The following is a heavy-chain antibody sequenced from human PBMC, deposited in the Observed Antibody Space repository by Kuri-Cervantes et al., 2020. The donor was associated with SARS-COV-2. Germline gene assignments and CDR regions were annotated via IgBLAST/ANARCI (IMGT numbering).Heavy chain of an antibody. Sequence: ASVKVSCKASGDTFSSYAISWVRQAPGQGLEWMGWINPNSGGTNYAQKFQGWVTMTRDTSISTAYMELSSLRSEDTAVYYCAKGPLTLGRPSELGYCSGGSCYYYYYGMDVWGQGTTVTVSS. D-gene: IGHD2-15*01. CDR3: AKGPLTLGRPSELGYCSGGSCYYYYYGMDV. CDR2: INPNSGGT. V-gene: IGHV1-2*04. J-gene: IGHJ6*02. CDR1: GDTFSSYA.